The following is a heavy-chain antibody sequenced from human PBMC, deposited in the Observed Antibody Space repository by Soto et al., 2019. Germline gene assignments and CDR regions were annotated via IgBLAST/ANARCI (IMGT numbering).Heavy chain of an antibody. Sequence: PSETLSLTCTVSGGSISSGGYYWSWIRLHPGKGLEWIGYIYYSGSTYYNPSLKSRVTISVDTSKNQFSLKLSSVTAADTAVYYCARGGSSSRGGYGMDVWGQGTTVTVSS. CDR2: IYYSGST. CDR1: GGSISSGGYY. V-gene: IGHV4-31*03. J-gene: IGHJ6*02. D-gene: IGHD6-6*01. CDR3: ARGGSSSRGGYGMDV.